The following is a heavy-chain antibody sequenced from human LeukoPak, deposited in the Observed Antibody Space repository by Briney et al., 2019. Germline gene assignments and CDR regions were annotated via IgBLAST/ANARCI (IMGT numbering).Heavy chain of an antibody. D-gene: IGHD3-22*01. J-gene: IGHJ4*02. CDR2: ISSSGSTI. Sequence: GGSLRLSCAASGFTFSDYYMSWIRQAPGKGLEWVSYISSSGSTIYYADSVKGRFTISRDNAKNSLYLQMNSLRAEDTAVYYCARDQPDYYDSSGYHDLSRRIDYWGQGTLVTVSS. CDR3: ARDQPDYYDSSGYHDLSRRIDY. CDR1: GFTFSDYY. V-gene: IGHV3-11*04.